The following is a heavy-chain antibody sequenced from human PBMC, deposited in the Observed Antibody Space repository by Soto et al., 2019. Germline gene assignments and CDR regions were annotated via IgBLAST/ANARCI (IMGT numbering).Heavy chain of an antibody. Sequence: HPGGSLRLSCVVSGSTIDDYAMHWVRQVSGKGLEWVSGIFWVGGGTGYADSVKGRFTISRDRAKNSLSLQMNSLKIEDTALYYCGKDLSPGELESWGQGTLVTVSS. CDR2: IFWVGGGT. V-gene: IGHV3-9*01. D-gene: IGHD3-10*01. CDR3: GKDLSPGELES. J-gene: IGHJ4*02. CDR1: GSTIDDYA.